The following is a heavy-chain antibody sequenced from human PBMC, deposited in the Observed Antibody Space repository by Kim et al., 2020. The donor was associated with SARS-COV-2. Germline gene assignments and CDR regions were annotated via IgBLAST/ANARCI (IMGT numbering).Heavy chain of an antibody. CDR3: ARGGIAAAAPFDY. J-gene: IGHJ4*02. Sequence: PASVKARFPISRENAKNSLYLKMTGLRAGDTAVYYCARGGIAAAAPFDYWGQGTLVTVSS. V-gene: IGHV3-13*01. D-gene: IGHD6-13*01.